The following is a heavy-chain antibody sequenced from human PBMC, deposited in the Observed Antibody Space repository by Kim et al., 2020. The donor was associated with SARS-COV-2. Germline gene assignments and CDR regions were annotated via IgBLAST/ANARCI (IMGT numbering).Heavy chain of an antibody. J-gene: IGHJ4*02. CDR3: ARPPDSSGYYSTRHRGGLVY. V-gene: IGHV5-51*01. Sequence: GESLQISCKGSGYSFTSYWIGWVRQMPGKGLEWMGIIYPGDSDTRYSPSFQGQVTISADKSISTAYLQWSSLKASDTAMYYCARPPDSSGYYSTRHRGGLVYWGQGTLVTVSS. D-gene: IGHD3-22*01. CDR2: IYPGDSDT. CDR1: GYSFTSYW.